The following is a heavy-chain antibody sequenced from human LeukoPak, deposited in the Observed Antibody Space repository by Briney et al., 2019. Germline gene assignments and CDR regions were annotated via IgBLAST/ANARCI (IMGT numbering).Heavy chain of an antibody. V-gene: IGHV3-48*04. CDR2: ISSSSSTI. J-gene: IGHJ4*02. D-gene: IGHD3-10*01. CDR1: GFTFSSYS. CDR3: ARDLGSGSSP. Sequence: GGSLRLSCAASGFTFSSYSMNWVRQAPGKGLEWVSYISSSSSTIYYADSVKGRFTISRDNAKNSLYLQMNSLRAEDTAVYYCARDLGSGSSPWGQGTLVTVSS.